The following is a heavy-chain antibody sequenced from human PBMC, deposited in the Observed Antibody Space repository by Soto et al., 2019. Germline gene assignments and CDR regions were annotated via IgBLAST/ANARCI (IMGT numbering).Heavy chain of an antibody. Sequence: EVHLLESGGGLVQPGGSLRLSCAASGFIFSNFAMSWVRQAPGKGLEWVSVIVGSGGDAYYADSVKGRFTISRDNFKNTVYLQMSSLRVEDTAVYFCAKEPAMRGIGYLDSWGQGTLVTVSS. D-gene: IGHD2-2*03. CDR2: IVGSGGDA. CDR3: AKEPAMRGIGYLDS. V-gene: IGHV3-23*01. CDR1: GFIFSNFA. J-gene: IGHJ4*02.